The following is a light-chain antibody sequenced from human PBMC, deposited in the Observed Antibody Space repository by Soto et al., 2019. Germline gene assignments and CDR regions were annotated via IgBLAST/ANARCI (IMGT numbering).Light chain of an antibody. J-gene: IGLJ2*01. V-gene: IGLV2-14*01. CDR3: SSYTSSSTPVV. CDR2: DVS. CDR1: SSDVGGYNY. Sequence: QSALTQPASVSGSPGQSITISCTGTSSDVGGYNYVSWYQQHPGKAPKLMIYDVSNRPSGVSNRFSGSKSGNTASLTISGRQAEDEADYYCSSYTSSSTPVVCGGGTKLTVL.